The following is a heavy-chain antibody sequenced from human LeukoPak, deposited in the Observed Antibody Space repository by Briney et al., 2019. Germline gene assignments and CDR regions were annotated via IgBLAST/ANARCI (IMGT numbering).Heavy chain of an antibody. CDR2: FFGGGST. CDR3: AGGDFEY. V-gene: IGHV3-53*05. CDR1: GRTVSSSY. J-gene: IGHJ4*02. Sequence: GGSLRLSCAASGRTVSSSYMSWVRQAPGKGLEWVSIFFGGGSTYYGDSVKGRFTISRDNSNNTLYLQMNSLRTEDTAVYYCAGGDFEYWGQGTLVTVSS.